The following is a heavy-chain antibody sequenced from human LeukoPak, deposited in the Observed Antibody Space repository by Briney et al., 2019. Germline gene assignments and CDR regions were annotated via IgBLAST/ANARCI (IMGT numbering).Heavy chain of an antibody. D-gene: IGHD2-2*01. J-gene: IGHJ6*02. CDR2: IHYSGST. CDR3: ARLALIVVVPAAISFGADSATMDV. Sequence: PSETLSLTCTVSGGSISSYYWSWIRQPPGKGLEWIGYIHYSGSTNYNPSLKSRVTISVDTSKNQFSLKLSSVTAADTAAYYCARLALIVVVPAAISFGADSATMDVWGQGTTVTVSS. V-gene: IGHV4-59*08. CDR1: GGSISSYY.